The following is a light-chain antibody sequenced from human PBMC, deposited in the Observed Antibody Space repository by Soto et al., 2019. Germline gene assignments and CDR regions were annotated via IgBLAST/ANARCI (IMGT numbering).Light chain of an antibody. Sequence: QSVLTQPPSVSGAPGQRVTISCTGSSSNIGAGYDVHWYQQLPGTAPKLLIYGNSNRPSGVPDRFSGSKSGTSASLAITGPQAEGEADYYCQSYDSSLSASFGTGTKVTVL. V-gene: IGLV1-40*01. CDR1: SSNIGAGYD. J-gene: IGLJ1*01. CDR3: QSYDSSLSAS. CDR2: GNS.